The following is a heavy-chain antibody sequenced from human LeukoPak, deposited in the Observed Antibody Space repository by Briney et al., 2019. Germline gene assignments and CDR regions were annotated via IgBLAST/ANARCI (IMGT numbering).Heavy chain of an antibody. CDR3: AFDFGGYSDT. Sequence: GVSRRLSCAVSAATCSTFWMHWVRQVPGKGPAWVSRTNPDGSRVNYADSVKGRFTISRDNARDTLYLQMNSLRVEDTAMYYCAFDFGGYSDTWGQGTLVTVSS. CDR2: TNPDGSRV. V-gene: IGHV3-74*01. J-gene: IGHJ5*02. D-gene: IGHD3-10*01. CDR1: AATCSTFW.